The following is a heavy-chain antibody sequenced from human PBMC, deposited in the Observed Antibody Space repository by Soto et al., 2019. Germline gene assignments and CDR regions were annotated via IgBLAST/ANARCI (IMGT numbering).Heavy chain of an antibody. D-gene: IGHD3-10*01. V-gene: IGHV1-3*01. J-gene: IGHJ4*02. CDR2: INAGNGNT. Sequence: QVELVQCGAEVKKPGASVKVSCKASGYTFTSYAMHWVRQARGQRLEWMGWINAGNGNTKYSQKFQGRVTITRDTSASTAYMELSSLRSEDTAVYYCARDMGFGLSDYWGQGTLVTVSS. CDR3: ARDMGFGLSDY. CDR1: GYTFTSYA.